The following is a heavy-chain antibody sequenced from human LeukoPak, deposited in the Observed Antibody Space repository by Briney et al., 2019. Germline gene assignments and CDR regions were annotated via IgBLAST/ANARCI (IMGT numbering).Heavy chain of an antibody. CDR3: ARESIAVAGAPFDY. CDR1: GFTFSSYE. V-gene: IGHV3-48*03. D-gene: IGHD6-19*01. J-gene: IGHJ4*02. Sequence: GGSLRLSCAASGFTFSSYEMHWVRQAPGKGLEWVSYISSGGSIYDADSVKGRLTITRDNTKNTLYLQMHSLRAEDTAVYYCARESIAVAGAPFDYWGQGTLVTVSS. CDR2: ISSGGSI.